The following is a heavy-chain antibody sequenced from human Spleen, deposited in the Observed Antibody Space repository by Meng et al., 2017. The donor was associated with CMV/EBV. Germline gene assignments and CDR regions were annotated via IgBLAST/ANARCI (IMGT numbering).Heavy chain of an antibody. J-gene: IGHJ4*01. D-gene: IGHD2-2*01. V-gene: IGHV1-46*01. Sequence: FTHFSMHWVRQAPGQGLEWMGLIHPSCGFIGYAQKFQGRITVTWETSTSTVYMELSSLRSEDTAVYYCARDPGNTVVIPSALGYFDYWGQGTLVTVSS. CDR2: IHPSCGFI. CDR3: ARDPGNTVVIPSALGYFDY. CDR1: FTHFS.